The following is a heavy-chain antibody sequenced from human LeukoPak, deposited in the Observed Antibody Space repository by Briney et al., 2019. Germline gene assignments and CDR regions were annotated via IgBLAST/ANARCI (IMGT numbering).Heavy chain of an antibody. D-gene: IGHD3-16*02. CDR1: GGSISSGSYY. V-gene: IGHV4-61*02. CDR2: IYTSGST. Sequence: SETLSLTCTVSGGSISSGSYYWSWIRQPAGKGLEWIGRIYTSGSTNYNPSLKSRVTISVDTSKNQFSLKLSSVTAADTAVYYCARGGRMIRFGGVIAEFDYWGQGTLVTVSS. CDR3: ARGGRMIRFGGVIAEFDY. J-gene: IGHJ4*02.